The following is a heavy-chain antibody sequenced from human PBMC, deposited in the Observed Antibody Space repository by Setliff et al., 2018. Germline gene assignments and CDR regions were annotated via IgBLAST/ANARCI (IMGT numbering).Heavy chain of an antibody. Sequence: SVQVSCKASGYTFSHSGITWVRQAPGQGLEWMGWISVYTGNTNYAPKLQGRVTMTTDASTSTAYMELRGLTSDDTAVYYCSRLVRYCSKTTCQTASGAELWGQGTLVTVSS. V-gene: IGHV1-18*01. CDR2: ISVYTGNT. CDR3: SRLVRYCSKTTCQTASGAEL. D-gene: IGHD2-8*01. CDR1: GYTFSHSG. J-gene: IGHJ4*02.